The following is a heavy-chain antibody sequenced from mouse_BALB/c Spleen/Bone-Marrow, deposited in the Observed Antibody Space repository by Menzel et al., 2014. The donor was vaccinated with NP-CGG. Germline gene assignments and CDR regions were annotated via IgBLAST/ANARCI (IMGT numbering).Heavy chain of an antibody. V-gene: IGHV7-1*02. D-gene: IGHD2-10*02. Sequence: EVQLQESGGGLVQPGDSLRLSCATSGFTFSDFYMEWVRQPPGKRLEWIAASRNKAKHYTTGYSASVKGRFIVSSDTSQSILYHQMNALRAEDTAIYYCARNVGYGNYFVYWGQGTLVTVSA. CDR3: ARNVGYGNYFVY. CDR1: GFTFSDFY. CDR2: SRNKAKHYTT. J-gene: IGHJ3*01.